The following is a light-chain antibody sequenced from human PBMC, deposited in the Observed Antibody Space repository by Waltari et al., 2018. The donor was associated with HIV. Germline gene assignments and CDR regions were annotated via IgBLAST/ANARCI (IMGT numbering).Light chain of an antibody. J-gene: IGKJ3*01. CDR2: GAS. CDR1: QGIGNA. Sequence: IQMTQPPSSLAASVGSGATIACRASQGIGNAFAWYQHKPGRAPKVLIYGASNLQSGVPSRFSGSRSGTDFTLTISSLQPEDFATYYCQQDCSFPLTFGPGTKVDV. V-gene: IGKV1-6*01. CDR3: QQDCSFPLT.